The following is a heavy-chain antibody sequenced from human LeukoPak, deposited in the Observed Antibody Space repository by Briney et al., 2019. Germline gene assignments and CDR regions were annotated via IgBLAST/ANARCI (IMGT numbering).Heavy chain of an antibody. Sequence: GGSLRLSCSASGFTFSSYAMHWVRQAPGKGLEWVAVISYDGGNKYYADSVKGRFTISRDNSKNTLYLQMNSLRAEDTAVYYCARSPPIYYYDSSGYYYSPYYYGMDVWGQGTTVTVSS. V-gene: IGHV3-30-3*01. CDR2: ISYDGGNK. J-gene: IGHJ6*02. CDR3: ARSPPIYYYDSSGYYYSPYYYGMDV. CDR1: GFTFSSYA. D-gene: IGHD3-22*01.